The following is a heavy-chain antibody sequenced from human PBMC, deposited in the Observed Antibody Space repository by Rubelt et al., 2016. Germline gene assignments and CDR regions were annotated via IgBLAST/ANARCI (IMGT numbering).Heavy chain of an antibody. Sequence: QAPGKGLEWVAVISYDGSNKYYADSVKGRFTISRDNSKNTLYLQMNSLRAEDTAVYYCAKDVYSSGWYWFDPWGQGTLVTVSS. V-gene: IGHV3-30*18. CDR2: ISYDGSNK. J-gene: IGHJ5*02. D-gene: IGHD6-19*01. CDR3: AKDVYSSGWYWFDP.